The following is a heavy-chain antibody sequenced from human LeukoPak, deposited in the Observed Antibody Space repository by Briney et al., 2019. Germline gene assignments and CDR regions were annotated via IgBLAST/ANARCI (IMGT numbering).Heavy chain of an antibody. Sequence: PSETLSLTCTVSGGSISSSSYYWGWIRQPPGKGLEWIGSIYYSGSTYYNPSLKSRVTMSVDTSKNQFSLKLSSVTAADTAVYYCARDSGPIGSSWYYFDYWGQGTLVTVSS. CDR1: GGSISSSSYY. CDR2: IYYSGST. D-gene: IGHD6-13*01. J-gene: IGHJ4*02. V-gene: IGHV4-39*07. CDR3: ARDSGPIGSSWYYFDY.